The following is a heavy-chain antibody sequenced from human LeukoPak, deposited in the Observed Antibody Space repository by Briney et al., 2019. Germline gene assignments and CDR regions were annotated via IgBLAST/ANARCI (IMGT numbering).Heavy chain of an antibody. Sequence: SQTLSLTCTVSGYSISNGYYWGWIRQPLGKGLEWVGSISHPGSTYYNPSLRSRITISLDRSKQKFSLKLTSVTAADTAVYFCARGAEYYAIWRGYAGYSDYWGQGISVTVSS. V-gene: IGHV4-38-2*02. J-gene: IGHJ4*02. CDR3: ARGAEYYAIWRGYAGYSDY. CDR1: GYSISNGYY. CDR2: ISHPGST. D-gene: IGHD3-3*01.